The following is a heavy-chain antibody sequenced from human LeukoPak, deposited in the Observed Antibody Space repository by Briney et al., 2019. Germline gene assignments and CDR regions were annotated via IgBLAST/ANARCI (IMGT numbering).Heavy chain of an antibody. CDR1: GFTFSSYW. J-gene: IGHJ4*02. Sequence: PGGSLRLSCAASGFTFSSYWMHWVRQAPGKGLVWVSRINSDGSSTSYADSVKGRFTISRENAKNTLYLQMNSLRAEDTAVYYCVTDILTPGLFDYWGQGTLVTVSS. V-gene: IGHV3-74*01. D-gene: IGHD3-9*01. CDR3: VTDILTPGLFDY. CDR2: INSDGSST.